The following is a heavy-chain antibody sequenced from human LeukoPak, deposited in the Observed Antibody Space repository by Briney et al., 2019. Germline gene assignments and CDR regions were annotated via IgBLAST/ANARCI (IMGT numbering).Heavy chain of an antibody. J-gene: IGHJ4*02. Sequence: SETLSLTCAVYGEPFNGYYWNWIRQSPGKGLEWIGEINHSGSTNYNPSLKSRVTISVDTSKNQFSLKLNSVTAADTAVYYCASRYFCSSTSCYWGQGTLVTVSS. D-gene: IGHD2-2*01. CDR2: INHSGST. CDR1: GEPFNGYY. V-gene: IGHV4-34*01. CDR3: ASRYFCSSTSCY.